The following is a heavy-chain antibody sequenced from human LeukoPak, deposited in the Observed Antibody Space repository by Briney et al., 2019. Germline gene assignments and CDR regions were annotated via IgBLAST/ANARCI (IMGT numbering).Heavy chain of an antibody. CDR3: ARHGAVAGTEDYYYGMDV. Sequence: GESLKISCKGSGYSFTSYWIGWVRQLPGKGLEWMGMIYPDDSEIRYSPAFQGQVTISADKSISSAYLQWSSLKASDTAMYYCARHGAVAGTEDYYYGMDVWGQGTTVTVSS. V-gene: IGHV5-51*01. J-gene: IGHJ6*02. CDR2: IYPDDSEI. D-gene: IGHD6-19*01. CDR1: GYSFTSYW.